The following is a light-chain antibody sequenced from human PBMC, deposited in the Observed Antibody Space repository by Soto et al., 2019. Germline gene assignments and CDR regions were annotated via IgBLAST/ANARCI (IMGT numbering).Light chain of an antibody. CDR3: QQYNIWPLT. Sequence: ERVMTQSPATLSVSPGESATLSCRAGQSISSDLAWYQQKPGQAPRLLIYDSSTRATGIPARFSGSGSGTEFTLTISRLQSEDFAVYYCQQYNIWPLTFGGGTKVEIK. CDR2: DSS. CDR1: QSISSD. J-gene: IGKJ4*01. V-gene: IGKV3-15*01.